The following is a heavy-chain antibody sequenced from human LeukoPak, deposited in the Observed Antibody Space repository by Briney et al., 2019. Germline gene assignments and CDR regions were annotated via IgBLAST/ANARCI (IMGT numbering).Heavy chain of an antibody. CDR1: GYTFTSYD. J-gene: IGHJ5*02. D-gene: IGHD6-13*01. CDR3: ARGGQGFWSIAAAGTT. CDR2: MNPNSGNT. V-gene: IGHV1-8*03. Sequence: GASVKVSCKASGYTFTSYDINWVRQATGQGLEWMGWMNPNSGNTGNAQKFQGRVTITADKSTSTAYMELSSLRSEDTAVYYCARGGQGFWSIAAAGTTWGQGTLVTVSS.